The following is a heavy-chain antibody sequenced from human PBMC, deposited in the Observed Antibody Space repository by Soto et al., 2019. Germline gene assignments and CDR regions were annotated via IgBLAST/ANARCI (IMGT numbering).Heavy chain of an antibody. Sequence: QVQLVQSGAEVKKPGSSVKVSCKASGGTFSSYAISWVRQAPGQGLEWMGGIIPIFGTSNYAQKFQGRVTITADESTSTAYMELSSLRSEDTAVYYCARGNVLRFLEWLSPLDYWGQGTLVTVSS. CDR3: ARGNVLRFLEWLSPLDY. D-gene: IGHD3-3*01. J-gene: IGHJ4*02. V-gene: IGHV1-69*12. CDR1: GGTFSSYA. CDR2: IIPIFGTS.